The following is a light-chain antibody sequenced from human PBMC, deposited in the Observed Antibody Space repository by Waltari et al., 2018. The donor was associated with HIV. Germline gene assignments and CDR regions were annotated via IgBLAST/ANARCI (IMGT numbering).Light chain of an antibody. CDR3: QQLNSF. CDR1: QSISTW. V-gene: IGKV1-5*03. CDR2: KAS. Sequence: DIQMTQSPSTLSASVGDRVTITCRASQSISTWLAWYQQKPGKAPKLLSYKASSLESGVPSRFSGSGSGTEFTLTISSLRPDDFATYYCQQLNSFFGPGTKVDI. J-gene: IGKJ3*01.